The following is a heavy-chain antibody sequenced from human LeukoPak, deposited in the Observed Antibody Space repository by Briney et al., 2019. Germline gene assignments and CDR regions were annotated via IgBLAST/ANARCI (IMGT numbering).Heavy chain of an antibody. CDR3: ATRKLGNDY. CDR2: IYYSGST. D-gene: IGHD7-27*01. CDR1: GGSISSYY. J-gene: IGHJ4*02. V-gene: IGHV4-59*01. Sequence: PAGTLSLTCTVSGGSISSYYWSWIWQPPGKGLEWIGYIYYSGSTNYNPSLKSRVTISVDTSKNQFSLKLSSVTAADTAVYYCATRKLGNDYWGQGTLVTVSS.